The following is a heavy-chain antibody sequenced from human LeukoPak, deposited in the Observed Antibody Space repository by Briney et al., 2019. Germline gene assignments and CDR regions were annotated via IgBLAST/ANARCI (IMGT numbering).Heavy chain of an antibody. CDR2: IYPGDSDT. CDR1: GYSFTSYW. V-gene: IGHV5-51*01. J-gene: IGHJ6*02. CDR3: ARDRPAESSGWHRTYYYYGMDV. D-gene: IGHD6-19*01. Sequence: GESLKISCKGSGYSFTSYWIGWVRQMPGKGLEWMGIIYPGDSDTRYSPSFQGQVTISADKSISTAYLQWSSLKASDTAMYYCARDRPAESSGWHRTYYYYGMDVWGQGTTVTVSS.